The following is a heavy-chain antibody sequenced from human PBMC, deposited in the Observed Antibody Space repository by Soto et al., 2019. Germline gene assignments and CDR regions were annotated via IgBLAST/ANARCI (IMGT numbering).Heavy chain of an antibody. J-gene: IGHJ4*02. V-gene: IGHV3-33*01. CDR1: GINFGKYA. CDR3: ASLFWY. CDR2: IWYDGRNR. Sequence: SLRLPSVASGINFGKYAMHRIRQAPGKGLEWVAVIWYDGRNRYYADSVKGRFTISRDNSKNTLYLQMNSLIAEDTAVYYCASLFWYWGQGTLVSVSS. D-gene: IGHD3-9*01.